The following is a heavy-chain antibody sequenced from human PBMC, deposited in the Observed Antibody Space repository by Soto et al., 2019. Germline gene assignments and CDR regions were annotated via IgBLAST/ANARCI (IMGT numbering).Heavy chain of an antibody. J-gene: IGHJ5*02. V-gene: IGHV1-69*01. D-gene: IGHD1-7*01. CDR1: GGTFSSYA. Sequence: QVQLVQSGAEVKKPGSSVKVSCKASGGTFSSYAISWVRQAPGQGLEWMGGIIPIFGTANYAQKFQGRVTITADESTSTAYMELSSLRSEDTAVYCCSHSQELELLGWFDPWGQGTLVTVSS. CDR3: SHSQELELLGWFDP. CDR2: IIPIFGTA.